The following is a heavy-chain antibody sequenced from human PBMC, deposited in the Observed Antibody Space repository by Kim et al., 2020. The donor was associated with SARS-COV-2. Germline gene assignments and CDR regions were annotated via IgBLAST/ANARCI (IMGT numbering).Heavy chain of an antibody. CDR3: ARDQYYYDSSGYYYLDY. J-gene: IGHJ4*02. V-gene: IGHV3-30*04. D-gene: IGHD3-22*01. CDR2: ISYDGSNK. CDR1: GFTFSSYA. Sequence: GGSLRLSCAASGFTFSSYAMHWVRQAPGKGLEWVAVISYDGSNKYYADSVKGRFTISRDNSKNTLYLQMNSLRAEDTAVYYCARDQYYYDSSGYYYLDYWGQGTLVTVSS.